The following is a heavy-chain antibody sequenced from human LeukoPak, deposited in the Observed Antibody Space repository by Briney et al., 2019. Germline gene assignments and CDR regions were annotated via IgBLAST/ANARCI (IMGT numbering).Heavy chain of an antibody. CDR1: GYSFTSYW. CDR2: IYPGDPDT. Sequence: GESLKISCKGSGYSFTSYWIGWVRQMPGKGLEWMGIIYPGDPDTRYSPSFQGQVTISADKSISTAYLQWSSLKASDTAMYYCASSPANYYDSSVYFDYWGQGTLVTVSS. V-gene: IGHV5-51*01. D-gene: IGHD3-22*01. J-gene: IGHJ4*02. CDR3: ASSPANYYDSSVYFDY.